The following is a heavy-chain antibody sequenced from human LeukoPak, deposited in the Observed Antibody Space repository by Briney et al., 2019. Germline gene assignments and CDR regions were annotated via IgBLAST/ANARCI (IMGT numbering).Heavy chain of an antibody. D-gene: IGHD1-1*01. CDR1: GFTFSSYW. CDR2: IKQDGSET. V-gene: IGHV3-7*03. Sequence: GGSLRLSCAASGFTFSSYWMSWVRQAPGNGLEWVANIKQDGSETYYVDSVKGRFTIFRDNAKNSLYLQMNSLRAEDTAVYYCARDFGTVDYWGQGALVTVSS. J-gene: IGHJ4*02. CDR3: ARDFGTVDY.